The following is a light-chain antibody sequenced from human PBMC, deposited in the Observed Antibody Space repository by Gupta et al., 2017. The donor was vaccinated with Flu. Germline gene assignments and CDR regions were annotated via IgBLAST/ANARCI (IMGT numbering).Light chain of an antibody. CDR3: LQANSFPWT. V-gene: IGKV1-12*01. Sequence: GDSVTITCRASQGISNWLVWYQQKPGKAPNLLIYAASSLHRGVPSRFSGSGSGTDFTLTISTLQPEDFATYYCLQANSFPWTFGQGTKVDIK. CDR1: QGISNW. CDR2: AAS. J-gene: IGKJ1*01.